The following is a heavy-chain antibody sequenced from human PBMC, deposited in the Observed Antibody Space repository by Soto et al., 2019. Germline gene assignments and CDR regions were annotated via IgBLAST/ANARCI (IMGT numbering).Heavy chain of an antibody. Sequence: GGSLRLSCAASGFTFDDYGMSWVRQAPGKGLEWVSRIKSDGSWALYADSMEGRLTISRDNAKNTLYLQMNSLRAEDTAVYYCVRGDGDYYDGNGYLGRHWGQGTLVTVSS. CDR2: IKSDGSWA. V-gene: IGHV3-74*01. CDR1: GFTFDDYG. D-gene: IGHD3-22*01. J-gene: IGHJ4*02. CDR3: VRGDGDYYDGNGYLGRH.